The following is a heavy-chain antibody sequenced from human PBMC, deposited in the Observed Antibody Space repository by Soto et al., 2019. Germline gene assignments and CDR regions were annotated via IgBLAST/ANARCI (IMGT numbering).Heavy chain of an antibody. V-gene: IGHV3-48*02. D-gene: IGHD6-6*01. CDR3: ARGGSSSDNGLDV. J-gene: IGHJ6*02. Sequence: GGSLRLSCAASGFTFSTYSMNWVRQAPGQGLEWVSYISSRSYTIYYVDSVKGRFTISRDNAKNSLYLQMNSLRDEDTAVYYCARGGSSSDNGLDVWGQGTKVTVSS. CDR1: GFTFSTYS. CDR2: ISSRSYTI.